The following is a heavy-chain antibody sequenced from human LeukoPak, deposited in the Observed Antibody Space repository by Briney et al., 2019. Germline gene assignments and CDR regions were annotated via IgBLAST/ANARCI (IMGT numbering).Heavy chain of an antibody. CDR2: IYYSGTT. D-gene: IGHD3-10*01. CDR3: ARDIIRGPFDY. J-gene: IGHJ4*02. Sequence: SETLSLTCTVSGGSISSSSYYWGWIRQPPGKGLEWIGNIYYSGTTYYNPSLKSRVTISVDTSKNQFSLKLSSVTAADTAVYYCARDIIRGPFDYWGQGTLVTVSS. CDR1: GGSISSSSYY. V-gene: IGHV4-39*07.